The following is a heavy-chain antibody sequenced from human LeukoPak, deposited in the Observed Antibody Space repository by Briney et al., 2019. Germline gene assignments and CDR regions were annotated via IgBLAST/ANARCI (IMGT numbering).Heavy chain of an antibody. CDR3: ARDATIFGVVIRWFDL. CDR2: INPNSGGT. D-gene: IGHD3-3*01. Sequence: ASVKVSCKASGYTFTGYYMHRVRQAPGQGLGWMGWINPNSGGTNYAQNSEGRVTMTRDTSITTAYMEMSRLRSDDTAVYYCARDATIFGVVIRWFDLWGQGTLVSVSS. V-gene: IGHV1-2*02. J-gene: IGHJ5*02. CDR1: GYTFTGYY.